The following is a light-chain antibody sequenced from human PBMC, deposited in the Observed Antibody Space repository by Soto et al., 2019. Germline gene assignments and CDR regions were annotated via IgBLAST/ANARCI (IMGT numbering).Light chain of an antibody. J-gene: IGKJ4*01. CDR1: QSVSSSY. CDR2: GAS. CDR3: QQYSNWPLT. Sequence: EIVLTQSPGTLSLSPGERATLSCRASQSVSSSYLAWYQQKPGQAPRLLISGASTRAAGIPPRSSGSGSGTEFTLTISSLQSEDFAVYYCQQYSNWPLTFGGGTKVDIK. V-gene: IGKV3-15*01.